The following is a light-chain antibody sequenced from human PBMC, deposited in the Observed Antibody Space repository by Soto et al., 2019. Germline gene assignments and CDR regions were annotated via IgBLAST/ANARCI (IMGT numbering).Light chain of an antibody. CDR1: SSNIGAGYD. CDR2: GNS. V-gene: IGLV1-40*01. Sequence: QSVLTQPPSVSGAPGQRVTISCTGSSSNIGAGYDVHWYQQLPGTAPKLLIYGNSNRPSGVTDRFSGSKSGTSAALAITGLQAEDEADYYCQSYDSSLSVYVVFGGGTKLTVL. J-gene: IGLJ2*01. CDR3: QSYDSSLSVYVV.